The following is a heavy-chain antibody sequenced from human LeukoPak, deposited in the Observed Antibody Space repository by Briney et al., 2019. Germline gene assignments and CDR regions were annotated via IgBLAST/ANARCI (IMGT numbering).Heavy chain of an antibody. CDR1: GYTFTNYY. J-gene: IGHJ4*02. D-gene: IGHD3-10*01. CDR3: ARDRYYGSGSYYELAY. CDR2: INPSGGST. Sequence: ASVKVSCKASGYTFTNYYIHWVRQAPGQGLEWMGIINPSGGSTTYAQMFQGRVTMTRDTSTSTVYMELSSLRSEDTAVYYCARDRYYGSGSYYELAYWGQGTLVTVSS. V-gene: IGHV1-46*01.